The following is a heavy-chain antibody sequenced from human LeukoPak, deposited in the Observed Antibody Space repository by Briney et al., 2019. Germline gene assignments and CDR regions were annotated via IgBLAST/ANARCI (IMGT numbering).Heavy chain of an antibody. CDR2: IRNKANGGTA. D-gene: IGHD6-19*01. J-gene: IGHJ4*02. CDR3: SRAYSTGWLGINDF. V-gene: IGHV3-49*04. CDR1: GFTFSSYA. Sequence: QPGRSLRLSCAASGFTFSSYAMHWVRQAPGKGLEWVGFIRNKANGGTADYAASVKGRFTISRDDSKTIAYLQMNSLKTEDTAVYFCSRAYSTGWLGINDFWGQGALVTVSS.